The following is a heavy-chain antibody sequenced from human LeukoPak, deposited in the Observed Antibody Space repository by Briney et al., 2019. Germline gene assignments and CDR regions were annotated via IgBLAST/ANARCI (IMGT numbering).Heavy chain of an antibody. CDR2: IYYSGST. J-gene: IGHJ3*02. V-gene: IGHV4-59*01. CDR3: ARVGYDFWSGSHAFDI. Sequence: SETLSLTCTVSGGSISSYYWSWIRQPPGKGLEWIGYIYYSGSTNYNPSLKSRVTISVDTSKNQFSLKLSSVTAADTAVYYCARVGYDFWSGSHAFDIWGQGTMVTVSS. CDR1: GGSISSYY. D-gene: IGHD3-3*01.